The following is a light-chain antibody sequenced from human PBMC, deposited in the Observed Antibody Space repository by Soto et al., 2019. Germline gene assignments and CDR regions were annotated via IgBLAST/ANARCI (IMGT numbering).Light chain of an antibody. CDR3: SSYSSNTSLRYV. V-gene: IGLV2-14*01. J-gene: IGLJ1*01. CDR2: EVS. Sequence: QSALTQPASVSGSPGQSITISCTGASSDVGDYNYVSWYQQNPGKAPKLMVYEVSNRPSGVSDRFSGSKSGNMASLTISGLRTEDEADYYCSSYSSNTSLRYVFGTGTKVTVL. CDR1: SSDVGDYNY.